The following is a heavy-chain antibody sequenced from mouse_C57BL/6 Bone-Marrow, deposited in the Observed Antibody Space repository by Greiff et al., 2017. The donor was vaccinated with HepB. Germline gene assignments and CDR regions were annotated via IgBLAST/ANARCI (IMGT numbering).Heavy chain of an antibody. J-gene: IGHJ2*01. D-gene: IGHD1-1*01. CDR2: ISSGSSTI. V-gene: IGHV5-17*01. Sequence: DVKLVESGGGLVKPGGSLKLSCAASGFTFSDYGMHWVRQAPEKGLEWVAYISSGSSTIYYADTVKGRFTISRDNAKNTLFLQMTSLRSEDTAMYYCARWAYYYGSSFDYWGQGTTLTVSS. CDR1: GFTFSDYG. CDR3: ARWAYYYGSSFDY.